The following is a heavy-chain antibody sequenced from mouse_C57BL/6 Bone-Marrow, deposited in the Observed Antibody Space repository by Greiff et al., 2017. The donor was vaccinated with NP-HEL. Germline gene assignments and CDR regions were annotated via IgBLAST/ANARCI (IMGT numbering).Heavy chain of an antibody. V-gene: IGHV1-53*01. D-gene: IGHD1-1*01. Sequence: VKLQQPGTELVKPGASVKLSCKASGYTFTSYWMHWVKQRPGQGLEWIGNINPSNGGTNYNEKFKSKATLTVDKSSSTAYMQLSSLTSEDSAVYYCATNLHYYGSPYAMDYWGQGTSVTVSA. CDR3: ATNLHYYGSPYAMDY. CDR2: INPSNGGT. CDR1: GYTFTSYW. J-gene: IGHJ4*01.